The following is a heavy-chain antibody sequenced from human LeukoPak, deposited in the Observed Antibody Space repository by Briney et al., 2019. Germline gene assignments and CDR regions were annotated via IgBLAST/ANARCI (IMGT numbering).Heavy chain of an antibody. Sequence: PGGSLRLSCAASGFTVSSYWMSWVRQAPGKGLEWVANIKQDGSEKYYVDSVKGRFTISRDNTKNSLYLQMNSLRAEDTALYYCAKRSAAGTVGYFDYWGQGSLVTVSS. CDR1: GFTVSSYW. V-gene: IGHV3-7*03. CDR2: IKQDGSEK. CDR3: AKRSAAGTVGYFDY. J-gene: IGHJ4*02. D-gene: IGHD6-13*01.